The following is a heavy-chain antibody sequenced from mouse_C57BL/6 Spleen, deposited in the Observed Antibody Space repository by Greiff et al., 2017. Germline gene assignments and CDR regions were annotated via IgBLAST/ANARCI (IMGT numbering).Heavy chain of an antibody. CDR3: TRPGSNYGGGYFDY. D-gene: IGHD2-5*01. J-gene: IGHJ2*01. V-gene: IGHV6-6*01. Sequence: EVQGVESGGGLVQPGGSMKLSCAASGFTFSDAWMDWVRQSPEKGLEWVAEIRNKANNHATYYAESVKGRFTISRDDSKSSVYLQMNSLRAEDTGIYYCTRPGSNYGGGYFDYWGQGTTLTVSS. CDR2: IRNKANNHAT. CDR1: GFTFSDAW.